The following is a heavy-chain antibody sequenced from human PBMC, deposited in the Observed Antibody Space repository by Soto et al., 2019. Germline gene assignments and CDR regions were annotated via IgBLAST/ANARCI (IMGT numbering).Heavy chain of an antibody. CDR2: MNPTSGYT. Sequence: ASVKVSCKASGYTFTNYDINWVRQATGQGLEWLGWMNPTSGYTGYAQKFQGRVTMTGDASISTAYMELSSLTSADTAVYYCARFVRHQLPTIDYWGQGALVTVSS. V-gene: IGHV1-8*01. CDR3: ARFVRHQLPTIDY. D-gene: IGHD1-26*01. J-gene: IGHJ4*02. CDR1: GYTFTNYD.